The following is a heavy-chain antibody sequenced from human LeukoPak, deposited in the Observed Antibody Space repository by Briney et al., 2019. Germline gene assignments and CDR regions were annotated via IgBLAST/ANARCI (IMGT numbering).Heavy chain of an antibody. CDR3: ARVGGRRFLEWLFDYYYYYMDV. CDR1: GYTFSSYG. Sequence: ASVKVSCKASGYTFSSYGISWVRQAPGQGLEWMGWISAYNGNTNYAQKLQGRVTMTTDTSTSTAYMELRSLRSDDTAVYYCARVGGRRFLEWLFDYYYYYMDVWGKGTTVTVSS. J-gene: IGHJ6*03. D-gene: IGHD3-3*01. CDR2: ISAYNGNT. V-gene: IGHV1-18*01.